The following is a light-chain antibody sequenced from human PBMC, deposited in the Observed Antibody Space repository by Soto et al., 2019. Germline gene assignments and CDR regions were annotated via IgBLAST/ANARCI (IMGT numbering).Light chain of an antibody. Sequence: DIQMTQSPSSLSASVGDRVTITCRASQSISSYLNWYQQKPGKAPKLLIYAASSLQSGVPSRFSGSGSGTDFTLTISSLQPEDFAPYYCQQSYNTPFTFGPGTKVDIK. CDR1: QSISSY. CDR2: AAS. V-gene: IGKV1-39*01. J-gene: IGKJ3*01. CDR3: QQSYNTPFT.